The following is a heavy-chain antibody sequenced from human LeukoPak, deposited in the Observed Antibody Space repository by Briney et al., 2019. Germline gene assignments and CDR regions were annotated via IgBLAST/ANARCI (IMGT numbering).Heavy chain of an antibody. CDR3: ARRANGYYYYGMDV. V-gene: IGHV4-59*08. J-gene: IGHJ6*02. D-gene: IGHD1-1*01. Sequence: SETLSLTCTVSGGSISSYYWSWIRQPPGKGLEWIGYIYYSGSTNYNPSLKSRVTISVGTSKNQFSLKLSSVTAADTAVYYCARRANGYYYYGMDVWGQGTTVTVSS. CDR2: IYYSGST. CDR1: GGSISSYY.